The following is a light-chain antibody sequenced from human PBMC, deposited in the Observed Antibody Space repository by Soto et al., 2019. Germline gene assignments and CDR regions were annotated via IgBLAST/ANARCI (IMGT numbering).Light chain of an antibody. J-gene: IGKJ1*01. CDR3: QEYNNLPTWT. V-gene: IGKV3-15*01. Sequence: ETVMTQSPATLSVSPGERATLSCRASQSVSNNLAWYQQKPGQAPRLLIYGASTRATGFPARFTGSGSGPDFTLTITSLQSEDFAVYYCQEYNNLPTWTFGQGTKVEIK. CDR1: QSVSNN. CDR2: GAS.